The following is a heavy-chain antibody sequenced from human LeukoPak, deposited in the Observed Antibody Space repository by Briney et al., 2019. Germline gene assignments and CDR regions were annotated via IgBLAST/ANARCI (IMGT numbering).Heavy chain of an antibody. Sequence: GGSLRLSCAASGFTVSSNYMSWVRQAPGKGLEWVAVIYSVGSTYYADSVKGRFTISRDNSKNTLYLQMNSLRAEDTAVYYGARALNGDYVVIQHWGQGTLVTVSS. CDR1: GFTVSSNY. CDR3: ARALNGDYVVIQH. J-gene: IGHJ1*01. D-gene: IGHD4-17*01. V-gene: IGHV3-53*01. CDR2: IYSVGST.